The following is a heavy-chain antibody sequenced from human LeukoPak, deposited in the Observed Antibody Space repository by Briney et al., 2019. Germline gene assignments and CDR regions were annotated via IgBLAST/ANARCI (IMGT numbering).Heavy chain of an antibody. J-gene: IGHJ4*02. V-gene: IGHV1-3*01. D-gene: IGHD2-21*02. CDR3: ARPQSYCGGDCYRPLND. Sequence: ASVKVSCKASGYTFTSYAMHWVRQAPGQRLEWMGWINAGNGNTKYSQKFQGRVTITRDTSASTAYMELSSLRSEDTAVYYCARPQSYCGGDCYRPLNDWGQGTLVTVSS. CDR2: INAGNGNT. CDR1: GYTFTSYA.